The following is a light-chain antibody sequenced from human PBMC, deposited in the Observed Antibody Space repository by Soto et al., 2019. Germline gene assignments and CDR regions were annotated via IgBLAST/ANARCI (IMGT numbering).Light chain of an antibody. CDR2: GNN. J-gene: IGLJ3*02. Sequence: QPVLTQPPSVSGASGQRVTISCTGSSSNIGAGYDVHWYHQLPGTAPKLLIYGNNNRPSGVPDRFSGSRSGTSASLAITGLQAEDEADYYCQSYDSSLSVWVFGGGTKLTVL. V-gene: IGLV1-40*01. CDR3: QSYDSSLSVWV. CDR1: SSNIGAGYD.